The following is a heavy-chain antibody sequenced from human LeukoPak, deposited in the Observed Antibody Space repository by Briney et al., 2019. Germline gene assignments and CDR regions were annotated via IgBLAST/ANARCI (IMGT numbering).Heavy chain of an antibody. J-gene: IGHJ4*02. CDR3: ARVMAPYGDYVWGSYRYSAGGFDY. V-gene: IGHV1-18*01. CDR1: GYTFTSYD. Sequence: ASVKVSCKASGYTFTSYDINWVRQAPGQGLEWMGWISAYNGNTNYAQKLQGRVTMTTDTSTSTAYMELRSLRSDDTAVYYCARVMAPYGDYVWGSYRYSAGGFDYWGQGTLVTVSS. CDR2: ISAYNGNT. D-gene: IGHD3-16*02.